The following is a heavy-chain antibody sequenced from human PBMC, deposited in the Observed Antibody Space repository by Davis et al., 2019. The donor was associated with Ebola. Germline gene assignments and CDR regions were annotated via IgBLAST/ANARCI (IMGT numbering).Heavy chain of an antibody. CDR2: ISSSSSYI. CDR3: ASGDGSGSLSDY. J-gene: IGHJ4*02. Sequence: GGSLRLSCAASGFTFSSYSMNWVRQAPGTGLEWVSSISSSSSYIYYADSVKGRFTISRDNAKNSLYLQMNSLRAEDTAVYYCASGDGSGSLSDYWGQGTLVTVSS. CDR1: GFTFSSYS. V-gene: IGHV3-21*01. D-gene: IGHD3-10*01.